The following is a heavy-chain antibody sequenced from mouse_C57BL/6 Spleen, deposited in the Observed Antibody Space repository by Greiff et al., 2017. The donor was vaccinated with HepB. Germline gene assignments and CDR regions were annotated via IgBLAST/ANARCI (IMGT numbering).Heavy chain of an antibody. J-gene: IGHJ1*03. Sequence: EVKVEESGPELVKPGASVKISCKASGYSFTGYYMHWVKQSHGNILDWIGYIYPYNGVSSYNQKFKGKATLTVDKSSSTAYMELRSLTSEDSAVYYCARSPITTVPHWYFDVWGTGTTVTVSS. CDR3: ARSPITTVPHWYFDV. D-gene: IGHD1-1*01. V-gene: IGHV1-31*01. CDR2: IYPYNGVS. CDR1: GYSFTGYY.